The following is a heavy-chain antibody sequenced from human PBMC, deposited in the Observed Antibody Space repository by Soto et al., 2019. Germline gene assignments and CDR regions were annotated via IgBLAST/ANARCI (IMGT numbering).Heavy chain of an antibody. J-gene: IGHJ5*02. V-gene: IGHV4-34*01. CDR3: ARLLHAWKDVGWFDP. D-gene: IGHD1-1*01. CDR1: GGSLSRYY. Sequence: TLSLPCAFHGGSLSRYYWSLIRQPPGKGLEWIGEINHSVSTNYNPSLKSRVTISVDTSKNQFSLKLSSVTAADTAVYYCARLLHAWKDVGWFDPWGPGTLVTVSS. CDR2: INHSVST.